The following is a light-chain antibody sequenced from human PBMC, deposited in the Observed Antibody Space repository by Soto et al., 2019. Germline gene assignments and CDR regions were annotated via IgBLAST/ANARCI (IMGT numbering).Light chain of an antibody. V-gene: IGKV3-11*01. CDR3: QHRTNWIT. CDR1: QSVGTS. J-gene: IGKJ5*01. CDR2: DAS. Sequence: EIVLTQSPATLSLSPGERATLSCRASQSVGTSLAWYRQIPGQAPRLLIYDASSIASGIPARLSGSGSGTDFTLTISRLEPEDFAVYYCQHRTNWITFGQGTRLDI.